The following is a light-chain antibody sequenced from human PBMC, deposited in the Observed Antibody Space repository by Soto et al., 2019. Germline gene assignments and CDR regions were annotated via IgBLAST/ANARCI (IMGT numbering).Light chain of an antibody. V-gene: IGKV1-27*01. Sequence: DIQMTQSPSSLSASVGDRVTITCRASQGISNNLAWYQQKPGKVPKLLIYAASTLQSGVPSRFSGRGSGTDFTLTISSLQPEDVATYYCQKYNSVPITFGQGTRLEIK. CDR3: QKYNSVPIT. CDR2: AAS. J-gene: IGKJ5*01. CDR1: QGISNN.